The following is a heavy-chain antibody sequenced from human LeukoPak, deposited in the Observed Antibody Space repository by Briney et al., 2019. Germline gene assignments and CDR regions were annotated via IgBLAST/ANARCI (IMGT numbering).Heavy chain of an antibody. Sequence: SETLSLTCTVSGDSTSNFYWTWIRQSPGKGLEWIGNIHYSGSSVYNPSLKSRGTISIDTSRRQFFLKLNSVTAADTAVYFCALAPNSNWFDFWGPGILVTVSS. CDR3: ALAPNSNWFDF. V-gene: IGHV4-59*03. CDR2: IHYSGSS. CDR1: GDSTSNFY. D-gene: IGHD2-8*01. J-gene: IGHJ5*01.